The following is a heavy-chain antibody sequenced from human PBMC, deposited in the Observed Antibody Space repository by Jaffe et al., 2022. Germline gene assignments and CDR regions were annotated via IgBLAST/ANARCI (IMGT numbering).Heavy chain of an antibody. CDR3: ARDLNGSGSYYPHDAFDI. CDR2: INSDGSST. Sequence: EVQLVESGGGLVQPGGSLRLSCAASGFTFSSYWMHWVRQAPGKGLVWVSRINSDGSSTSYADSVKGRFTISRDNAKNTLYLQMNSLRAEDTAVYYCARDLNGSGSYYPHDAFDIWGQGTMVTVSS. CDR1: GFTFSSYW. J-gene: IGHJ3*02. D-gene: IGHD3-10*01. V-gene: IGHV3-74*01.